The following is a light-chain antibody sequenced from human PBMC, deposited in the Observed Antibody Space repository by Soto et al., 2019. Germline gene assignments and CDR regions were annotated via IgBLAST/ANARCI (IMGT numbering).Light chain of an antibody. Sequence: DIQMTQSPSSLSASVGDRVTITCRASQSISRYLNWYQQKPGRAXKLLIYAASSLQSGVPSRFSGSGSGTDFTLTISCLQSEDFATYYCQQYYSFPLWTFGQGTKVDIK. CDR2: AAS. CDR1: QSISRY. CDR3: QQYYSFPLWT. J-gene: IGKJ1*01. V-gene: IGKV1-39*01.